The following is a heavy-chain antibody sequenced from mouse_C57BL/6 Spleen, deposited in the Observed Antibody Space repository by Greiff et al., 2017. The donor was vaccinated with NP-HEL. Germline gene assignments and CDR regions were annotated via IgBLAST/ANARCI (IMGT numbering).Heavy chain of an antibody. Sequence: EVQLQQSGPELVKPGASVKISCKASGYTFTDYYMNWVKQSHGKSLEWIGDINPNNGGTSYNQKFKGKATLTVDKSSSTAYMELRSLTSEDSAVYYCARYYSNYWYFDVWGTGTTVTVSS. CDR3: ARYYSNYWYFDV. D-gene: IGHD2-5*01. V-gene: IGHV1-26*01. J-gene: IGHJ1*03. CDR1: GYTFTDYY. CDR2: INPNNGGT.